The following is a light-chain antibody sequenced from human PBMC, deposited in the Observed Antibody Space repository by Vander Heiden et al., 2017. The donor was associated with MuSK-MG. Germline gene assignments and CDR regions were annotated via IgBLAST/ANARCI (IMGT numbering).Light chain of an antibody. CDR3: QVWHSHVI. Sequence: SYVLTQPPSVSVAPGQTARISCGGDNIGSKSVHWYQQKPGQAPVVVVYDDSDRPSGIPDRFSGSNSGNPATLTISRVEAGDEDDYYCQVWHSHVIFGGGTKLTVL. CDR2: DDS. V-gene: IGLV3-21*02. J-gene: IGLJ2*01. CDR1: NIGSKS.